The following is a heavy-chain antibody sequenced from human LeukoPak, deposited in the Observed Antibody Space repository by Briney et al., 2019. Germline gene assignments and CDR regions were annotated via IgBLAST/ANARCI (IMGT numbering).Heavy chain of an antibody. D-gene: IGHD3-3*01. CDR2: IIPIFGTA. V-gene: IGHV1-69*01. J-gene: IGHJ5*02. CDR1: GGTFSSYA. Sequence: SVKVSCKASGGTFSSYAISWVRQAPGQGLEWMGGIIPIFGTANYAQKFQGRVTITADESTSTAYMELSSLRSEDTAVYYCARVPPLHYDFWSGTIGSWFDPWGQGTLVTVSS. CDR3: ARVPPLHYDFWSGTIGSWFDP.